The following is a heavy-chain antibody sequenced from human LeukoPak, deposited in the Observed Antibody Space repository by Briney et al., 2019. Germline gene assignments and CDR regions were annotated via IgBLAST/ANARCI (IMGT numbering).Heavy chain of an antibody. D-gene: IGHD3-10*01. V-gene: IGHV3-21*01. Sequence: GGSLRLSCAASGFTFNDYGMSWVRQAPGKGLEWVSSISSSSSYIYYADSVKGRFTISRDNAKNSLYLQMNSLRAEDTAVYYCARVGFGEAHYYYYYMDVWGKGTTVTISS. J-gene: IGHJ6*03. CDR2: ISSSSSYI. CDR1: GFTFNDYG. CDR3: ARVGFGEAHYYYYYMDV.